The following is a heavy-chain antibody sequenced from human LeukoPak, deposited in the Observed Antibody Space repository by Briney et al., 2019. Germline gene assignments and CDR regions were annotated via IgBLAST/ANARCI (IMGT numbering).Heavy chain of an antibody. Sequence: SQTLSLTCAISGDSVSSNSAAWNWLRQSPSRGLEWLGRTYYRSKWYNDYAVSVKSRITINPDTSKNQFSLQLNSVTPEDTAVYYCARDATAMVRNYYYYGMDVWGQGTTVTVSS. CDR2: TYYRSKWYN. D-gene: IGHD5-18*01. CDR3: ARDATAMVRNYYYYGMDV. J-gene: IGHJ6*02. V-gene: IGHV6-1*01. CDR1: GDSVSSNSAA.